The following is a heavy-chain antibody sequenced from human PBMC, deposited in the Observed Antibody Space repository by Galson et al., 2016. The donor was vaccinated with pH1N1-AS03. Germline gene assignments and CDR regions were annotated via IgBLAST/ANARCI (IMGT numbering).Heavy chain of an antibody. CDR3: ARGGNIVNWDHGVHWLDP. J-gene: IGHJ5*02. V-gene: IGHV1-46*03. CDR1: GYIFGSYY. D-gene: IGHD4-17*01. Sequence: SVKVSCKASGYIFGSYYLHWVRQAPGQGLEWMGIINPSGGSTTYPQKFQGRVTMTTDASTSTVYMELTTLGSDDTGVYYCARGGNIVNWDHGVHWLDPWGQGTLVTVSS. CDR2: INPSGGST.